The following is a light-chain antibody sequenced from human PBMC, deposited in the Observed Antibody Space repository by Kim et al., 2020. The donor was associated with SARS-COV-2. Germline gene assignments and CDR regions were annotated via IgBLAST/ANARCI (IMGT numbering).Light chain of an antibody. J-gene: IGLJ3*02. V-gene: IGLV2-11*01. CDR3: CSYAGSRRV. CDR1: SSDVGGYNY. CDR2: DVS. Sequence: QSALTQPRSVSGSPGQSVTISCTGTSSDVGGYNYVSWYQQHPGKAPKLMIYDVSKRPSGVPDRFSGSKSGNTASLTISGLQAEDEADYYCCSYAGSRRVSGGGTKLTVL.